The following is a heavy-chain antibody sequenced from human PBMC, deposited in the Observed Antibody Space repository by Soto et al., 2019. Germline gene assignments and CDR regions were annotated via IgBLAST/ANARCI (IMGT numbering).Heavy chain of an antibody. D-gene: IGHD3-3*01. CDR2: ITPNSGGT. Sequence: QVQLVQSGAEVKKPGASVKVSCKASGYTFTGYYMHWVRQAPGQGLEWMGWITPNSGGTNYAQKFQGWVTMTRDTSISTADMELSRLRSDDTAVYYCARDEGVTIFGVVEYYYYGMDVWGQGTTVTVSS. CDR3: ARDEGVTIFGVVEYYYYGMDV. V-gene: IGHV1-2*04. CDR1: GYTFTGYY. J-gene: IGHJ6*02.